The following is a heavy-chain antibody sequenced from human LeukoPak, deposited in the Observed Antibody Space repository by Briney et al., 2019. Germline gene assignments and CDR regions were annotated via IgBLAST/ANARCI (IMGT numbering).Heavy chain of an antibody. V-gene: IGHV3-23*01. D-gene: IGHD6-19*01. CDR2: ISGSGGST. J-gene: IGHJ4*02. Sequence: GGSLRLSCAASGFTFTSYAMSWVRQAQGKGLEWVSAISGSGGSTYYADSVKGRFTISRDNSKNTLYLQMNSLRAEDTAVYYCAKIKTGSGWIFDYWGQGTLVTVSS. CDR3: AKIKTGSGWIFDY. CDR1: GFTFTSYA.